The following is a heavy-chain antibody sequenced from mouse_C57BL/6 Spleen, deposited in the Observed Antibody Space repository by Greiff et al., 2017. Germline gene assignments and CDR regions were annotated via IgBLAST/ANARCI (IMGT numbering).Heavy chain of an antibody. V-gene: IGHV2-6*03. J-gene: IGHJ4*01. D-gene: IGHD1-1*01. CDR3: ARAPHYYGSSYNAMDY. Sequence: VHLVESGPGLVAPSQSLSITCTVSGFSLTSYGVHWVRQPPGKGLEWLVVIWSDGSTTYNSALKSRLSIRKDNSKCQVFLKMNNLQTDDTAMYYCARAPHYYGSSYNAMDYWGQGTSVTVSS. CDR1: GFSLTSYG. CDR2: IWSDGST.